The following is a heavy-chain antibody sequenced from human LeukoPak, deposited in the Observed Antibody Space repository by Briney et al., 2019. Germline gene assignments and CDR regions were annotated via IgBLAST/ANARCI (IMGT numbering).Heavy chain of an antibody. J-gene: IGHJ5*02. CDR2: IRSNSDGGTI. CDR3: ATDFYDST. V-gene: IGHV3-15*07. CDR1: GLTFSNAW. Sequence: GGSLRLSCATSGLTFSNAWMNWVRQAPGKGLEWVGRIRSNSDGGTIDYAAPVKGRFTLSRDDSKTTLYLQMNSLQTEDTAVYYCATDFYDSTWGQGTLVAVSS. D-gene: IGHD3-22*01.